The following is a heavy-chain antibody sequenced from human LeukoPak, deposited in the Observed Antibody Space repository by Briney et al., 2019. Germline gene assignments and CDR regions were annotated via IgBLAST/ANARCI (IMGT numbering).Heavy chain of an antibody. CDR3: ARDPDY. J-gene: IGHJ4*02. CDR1: DGSISSGSYY. CDR2: IYTSGST. V-gene: IGHV4-61*02. Sequence: SSETLSLTCTVSDGSISSGSYYWSWIRQPAGKGLEWIGRIYTSGSTNYNPSLKSRVTISVDTSKNQFSLKLSSVTAADTAVYYCARDPDYWGQGTLVTVSS.